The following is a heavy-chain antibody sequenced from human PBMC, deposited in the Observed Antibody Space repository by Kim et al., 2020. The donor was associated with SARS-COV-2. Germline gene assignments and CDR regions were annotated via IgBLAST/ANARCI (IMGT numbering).Heavy chain of an antibody. V-gene: IGHV1-2*02. Sequence: KFQGRVTMTRDTSISTAYMELSRLRSDDTAVYYCARVLAYCGGDCRFDYWGQGTLVTVSS. J-gene: IGHJ4*02. CDR3: ARVLAYCGGDCRFDY. D-gene: IGHD2-21*02.